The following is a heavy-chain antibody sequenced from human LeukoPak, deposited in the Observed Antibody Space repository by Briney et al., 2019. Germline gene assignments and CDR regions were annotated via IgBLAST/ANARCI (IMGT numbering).Heavy chain of an antibody. Sequence: GGSLRLSCAASGFTFSNYAMSWVRQAPGKGLEWVSALSGSGGSKYYADSVKGRFTISRDNSKNTLYLQMNSLRAEDTAVYYCARDVGITAAGRLGYWGQGTLVTVSS. CDR1: GFTFSNYA. D-gene: IGHD6-13*01. CDR2: LSGSGGSK. CDR3: ARDVGITAAGRLGY. V-gene: IGHV3-23*01. J-gene: IGHJ4*02.